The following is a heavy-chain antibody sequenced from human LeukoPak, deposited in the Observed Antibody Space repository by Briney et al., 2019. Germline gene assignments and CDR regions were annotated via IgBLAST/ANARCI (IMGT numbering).Heavy chain of an antibody. Sequence: SETLSLTCTVSGYSISSGYYWGWIRQSPGKGLEWIGSIYNSGSTYYNPSLKSRVTMSVDTSKNQFSLKLSSVTAADTAVYYCARGRYFDYWGQGTLVTVSS. CDR3: ARGRYFDY. J-gene: IGHJ4*02. D-gene: IGHD1-14*01. CDR2: IYNSGST. CDR1: GYSISSGYY. V-gene: IGHV4-38-2*02.